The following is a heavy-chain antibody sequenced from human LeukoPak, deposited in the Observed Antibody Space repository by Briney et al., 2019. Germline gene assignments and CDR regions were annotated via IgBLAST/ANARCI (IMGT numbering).Heavy chain of an antibody. V-gene: IGHV3-7*01. D-gene: IGHD4-17*01. Sequence: GGSLRLSCAASGFTFSSYWMSWVRQAPGKGLEWVANIKQDGSEKYYVDSVKARFTISRDNAKNSLYLQMTSLRAEDTAVYYCARGAYGDYVSTYWGQGTLVTVSS. CDR3: ARGAYGDYVSTY. CDR2: IKQDGSEK. J-gene: IGHJ4*02. CDR1: GFTFSSYW.